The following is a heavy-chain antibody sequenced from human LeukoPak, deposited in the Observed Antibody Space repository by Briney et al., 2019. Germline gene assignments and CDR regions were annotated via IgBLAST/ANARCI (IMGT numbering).Heavy chain of an antibody. D-gene: IGHD2-2*01. Sequence: GRSLRLSCAASGSTFSSYGMHWVRQAPGKGLEWVAVIWYDGSNKYYADSVKGRFTISRDNSKNTLYLQMNSLRAEDTAVYYCAREGRYCSSTSCSYNWFDPWGQGTLVTVSS. CDR1: GSTFSSYG. CDR2: IWYDGSNK. J-gene: IGHJ5*02. V-gene: IGHV3-33*01. CDR3: AREGRYCSSTSCSYNWFDP.